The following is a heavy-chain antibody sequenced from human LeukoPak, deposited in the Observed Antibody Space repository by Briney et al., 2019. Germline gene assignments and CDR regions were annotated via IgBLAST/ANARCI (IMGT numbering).Heavy chain of an antibody. V-gene: IGHV4-39*01. D-gene: IGHD6-19*01. J-gene: IGHJ6*03. Sequence: SETLSLTCTVSGGSISSSSYYWGWIRQPPGKGLEWIGSIYYSGSTYYNPSLKSRVTISVDTSKNQCSLKLSSVTAADTAVYYCASRVAGTLYYYYYMDVWGKGTTVTVSS. CDR1: GGSISSSSYY. CDR3: ASRVAGTLYYYYYMDV. CDR2: IYYSGST.